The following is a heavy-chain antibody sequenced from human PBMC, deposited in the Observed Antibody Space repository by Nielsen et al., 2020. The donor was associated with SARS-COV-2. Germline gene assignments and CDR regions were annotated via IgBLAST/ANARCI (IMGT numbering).Heavy chain of an antibody. CDR2: ISYDGSNK. D-gene: IGHD5-18*01. CDR3: AKAGWIQLWLRPHYFDY. Sequence: GESLKISCAASGFTFSSYGMHWVRQAPGKGLEWVAVISYDGSNKYYADSVKGRFTISRDDSKNTLYLQMNSLRAEDTAVYYCAKAGWIQLWLRPHYFDYWGQGTLVTVPQ. V-gene: IGHV3-30*18. J-gene: IGHJ4*02. CDR1: GFTFSSYG.